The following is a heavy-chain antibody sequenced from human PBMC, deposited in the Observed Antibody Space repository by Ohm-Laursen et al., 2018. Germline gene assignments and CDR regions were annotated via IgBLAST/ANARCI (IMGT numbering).Heavy chain of an antibody. Sequence: GSLRLSCSASGFTFSDYYMSWIRQAPGKGLEWVSYISSSGSTIYYADSVRGRFTISRDNTANSMFLQMNSLRVEDTAVYYCARGGELGHTYGPVFDFWGQGSLVTVSS. D-gene: IGHD5-18*01. CDR1: GFTFSDYY. CDR2: ISSSGSTI. J-gene: IGHJ4*02. CDR3: ARGGELGHTYGPVFDF. V-gene: IGHV3-11*01.